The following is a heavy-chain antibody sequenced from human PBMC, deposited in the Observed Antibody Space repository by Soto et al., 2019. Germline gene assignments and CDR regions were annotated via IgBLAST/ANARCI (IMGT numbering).Heavy chain of an antibody. D-gene: IGHD1-1*01. J-gene: IGHJ4*02. CDR1: GFTFRSYG. Sequence: GGSLRLSCAASGFTFRSYGMSWVRQAPGKGLEWVSGISESGSSTTYADSVKGRFAISRDNSNNTLYVQMNSLKAEDTAVYYCVRDPYLPTAGRLASLHYWGPGTLVTVSS. CDR3: VRDPYLPTAGRLASLHY. CDR2: ISESGSST. V-gene: IGHV3-23*01.